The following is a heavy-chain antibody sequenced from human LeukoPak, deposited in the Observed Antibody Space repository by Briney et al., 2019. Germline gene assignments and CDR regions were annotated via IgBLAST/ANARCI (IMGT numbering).Heavy chain of an antibody. D-gene: IGHD2-2*01. J-gene: IGHJ4*02. CDR1: GFTVSNNY. V-gene: IGHV3-53*01. Sequence: GGSLRLSCAASGFTVSNNYMGWVRQAPGEGLEWVSFIYNTGETYYADSVKGRFTISGDNSKNMLYLQMNSLRAEDTAVYYCARWYCGRNTCYYDYWGQGTLVTVSS. CDR2: IYNTGET. CDR3: ARWYCGRNTCYYDY.